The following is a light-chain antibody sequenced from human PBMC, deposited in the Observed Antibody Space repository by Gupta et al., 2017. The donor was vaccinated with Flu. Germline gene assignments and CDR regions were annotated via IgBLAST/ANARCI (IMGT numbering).Light chain of an antibody. CDR2: EGS. Sequence: QSALTQPASVSGSPGQSITISCTAIRSDVGSYNLVSWYQHNPGKAPKLMIYEGSKRPSGVSNRFSASKSGNTASLTISGLQAEDEADYYCSSYAGGSTLVFGGGTKLTVL. J-gene: IGLJ2*01. V-gene: IGLV2-23*01. CDR1: RSDVGSYNL. CDR3: SSYAGGSTLV.